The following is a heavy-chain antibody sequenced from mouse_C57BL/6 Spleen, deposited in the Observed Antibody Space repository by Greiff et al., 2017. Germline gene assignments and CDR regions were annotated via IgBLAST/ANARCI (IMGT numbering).Heavy chain of an antibody. J-gene: IGHJ4*01. CDR3: AREGYDYEGYAMDY. V-gene: IGHV1-61*01. D-gene: IGHD2-4*01. CDR2: IYPSDSET. CDR1: GYTFTSYW. Sequence: QVQLKQPGAELVRPGSSVKLSCKASGYTFTSYWMDWVKQRPGQGLEWIGNIYPSDSETHYNQKFKDKATLTVDKSSSTAYMQLSSLTSEDSAVYYCAREGYDYEGYAMDYWGQGTSVTVSS.